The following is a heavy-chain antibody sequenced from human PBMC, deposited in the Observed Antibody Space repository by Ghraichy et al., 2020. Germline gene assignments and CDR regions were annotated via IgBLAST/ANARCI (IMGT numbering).Heavy chain of an antibody. Sequence: GGSLRLSCAASGFTFDDYAMHWVRQAPGKGLEWVSGISWNSGSIGYADSVKGRFTISRDNAKNSLYLQMNSLRAEDTALYYCAKGDGSGSYYMDYWGQGTLVTVSS. CDR2: ISWNSGSI. D-gene: IGHD3-10*01. CDR1: GFTFDDYA. V-gene: IGHV3-9*01. J-gene: IGHJ4*02. CDR3: AKGDGSGSYYMDY.